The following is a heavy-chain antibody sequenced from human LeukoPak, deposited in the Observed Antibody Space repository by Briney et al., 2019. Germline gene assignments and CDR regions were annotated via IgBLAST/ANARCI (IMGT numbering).Heavy chain of an antibody. J-gene: IGHJ6*03. V-gene: IGHV1-46*01. Sequence: ASVKVSCKASGYTFTSYYMHWVRQAPGQGLEWMGIINPSGGSASYAQMFQGRVTMTSDMSTSKVYMELSRLRSEDTAVYYCARGYGSGPSGYYYYYYMDVWGKGTTVIVSS. CDR2: INPSGGSA. D-gene: IGHD3-10*01. CDR1: GYTFTSYY. CDR3: ARGYGSGPSGYYYYYYMDV.